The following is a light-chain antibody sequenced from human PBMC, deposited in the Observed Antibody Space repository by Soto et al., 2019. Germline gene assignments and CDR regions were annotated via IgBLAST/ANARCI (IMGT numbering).Light chain of an antibody. Sequence: EIVLTQSPDTLSLSPGEGATLSCRASQRVTSNYLAWYQQKPGQAPRLLIYGASRRATGIPDRFSGSGAGTEFTLTISRVEPEDFAVYYCQHYVGSPPYTFGQGTKLDIK. J-gene: IGKJ2*01. CDR1: QRVTSNY. CDR2: GAS. CDR3: QHYVGSPPYT. V-gene: IGKV3-20*01.